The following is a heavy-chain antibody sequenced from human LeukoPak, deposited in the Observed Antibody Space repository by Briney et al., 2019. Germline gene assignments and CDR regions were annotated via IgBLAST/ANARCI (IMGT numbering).Heavy chain of an antibody. J-gene: IGHJ6*02. CDR1: GYSFSNYW. Sequence: GESLKISCRGSGYSFSNYWIGWGGPTPGKGLEWMGIIYPGESDTRYSPSFQGQVAISVDKSIITAYLQSSSLKPSDNGMYYCARRTAGDKSDRLDVWGQGTMVTVSS. D-gene: IGHD7-27*01. CDR3: ARRTAGDKSDRLDV. CDR2: IYPGESDT. V-gene: IGHV5-51*01.